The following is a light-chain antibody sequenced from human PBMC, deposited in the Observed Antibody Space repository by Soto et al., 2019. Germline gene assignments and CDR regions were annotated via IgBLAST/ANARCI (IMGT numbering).Light chain of an antibody. Sequence: DIQMIQSPSSLSASVGDRVTITCRASQGIGNDLGWYQQKPGKAPKRLIDAASSLESGVPSRFSGSGSGTEFTLTISSLQPEDFATYYCLQHNSYPRTFGQGTKLEIK. CDR2: AAS. CDR3: LQHNSYPRT. V-gene: IGKV1-17*01. CDR1: QGIGND. J-gene: IGKJ2*01.